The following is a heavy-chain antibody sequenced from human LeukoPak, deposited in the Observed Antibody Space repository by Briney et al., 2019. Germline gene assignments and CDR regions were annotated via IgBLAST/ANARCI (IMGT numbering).Heavy chain of an antibody. CDR3: AKSRSGYFWGYFDY. CDR2: ISSSGGNT. D-gene: IGHD3-22*01. Sequence: PGGSLRLSCAASGFTFSSYSMNWVRQAPGKGLEWVSAISSSGGNTYYADSVKGRFTISRDNSKNTLNLQMNTLRAEDTAVYYCAKSRSGYFWGYFDYWGQGTLVTVSS. J-gene: IGHJ4*02. V-gene: IGHV3-23*01. CDR1: GFTFSSYS.